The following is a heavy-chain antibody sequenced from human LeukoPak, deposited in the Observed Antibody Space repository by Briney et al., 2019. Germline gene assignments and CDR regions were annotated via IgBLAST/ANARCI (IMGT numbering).Heavy chain of an antibody. V-gene: IGHV3-74*01. J-gene: IGHJ4*02. CDR2: ISDGGSTT. D-gene: IGHD3-22*01. Sequence: GGSLRLSCAAFGFTFSSYWMHWVRQAPGKGLVWVSRISDGGSTTTYADSVKGRFTISRDNAKNTLYLQMNGLRAEDTAVYYCSRSAYYDGSGNYYDYWGQGTLVTVSS. CDR1: GFTFSSYW. CDR3: SRSAYYDGSGNYYDY.